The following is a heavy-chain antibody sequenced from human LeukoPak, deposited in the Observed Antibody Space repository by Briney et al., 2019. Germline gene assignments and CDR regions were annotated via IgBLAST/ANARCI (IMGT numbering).Heavy chain of an antibody. D-gene: IGHD1-14*01. Sequence: ASVKVSCKASGYTFTSYGISWVRQAPGQGLEWMGWISAYNGNTNYAQRLQGRVTMTTDTSTSTAYMELRSLRSEDTAVYYCATRGPGPEPYNWFDPWGQGTLVTVSS. J-gene: IGHJ5*02. CDR2: ISAYNGNT. CDR1: GYTFTSYG. CDR3: ATRGPGPEPYNWFDP. V-gene: IGHV1-18*01.